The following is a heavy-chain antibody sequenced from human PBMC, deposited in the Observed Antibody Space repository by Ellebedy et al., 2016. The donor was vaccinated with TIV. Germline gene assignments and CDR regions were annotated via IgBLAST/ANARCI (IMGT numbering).Heavy chain of an antibody. J-gene: IGHJ5*02. Sequence: PSETLSLTCATSGFTFTSHSMNWVRQAQGKGLEWIAFISVGGGNIYYADSVRGRFTISRDNAKTSLYLQMNSLTVDVTAVSYCSRSAVPGYESFNWFDPWGQGTLVTVSS. CDR2: ISVGGGNI. D-gene: IGHD5-12*01. CDR3: SRSAVPGYESFNWFDP. V-gene: IGHV3-48*04. CDR1: GFTFTSHS.